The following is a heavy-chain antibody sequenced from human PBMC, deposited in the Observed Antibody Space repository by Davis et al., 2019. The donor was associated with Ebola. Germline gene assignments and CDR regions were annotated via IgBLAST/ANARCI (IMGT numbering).Heavy chain of an antibody. Sequence: ASVKVSCKASGYTFTSYGISWVRQAPGQGLEWMGWISAYNGNTNYAQKLQGRVTMTTDTSTSTAYMELRSLRSDDTAVYYCARTERFLEWFRWFDPWGQGTLVTVSS. CDR1: GYTFTSYG. CDR3: ARTERFLEWFRWFDP. CDR2: ISAYNGNT. J-gene: IGHJ5*02. D-gene: IGHD3-3*01. V-gene: IGHV1-18*01.